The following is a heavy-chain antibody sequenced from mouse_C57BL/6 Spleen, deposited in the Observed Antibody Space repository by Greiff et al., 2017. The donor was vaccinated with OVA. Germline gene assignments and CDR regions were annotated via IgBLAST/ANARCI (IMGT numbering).Heavy chain of an antibody. V-gene: IGHV1-26*01. CDR1: GYTFTDYY. CDR2: INPNNGGT. J-gene: IGHJ2*01. D-gene: IGHD1-1*01. CDR3: ARSGAYYYCSSYFDY. Sequence: EVQLQQSGPELVKPGASVKISCKASGYTFTDYYMNWVKQSHGKSLEWIGDINPNNGGTSYNQKFKGKATLTVDKSSSTAYMELRSLTSEDSAVYYCARSGAYYYCSSYFDYWGQGTTLTVSS.